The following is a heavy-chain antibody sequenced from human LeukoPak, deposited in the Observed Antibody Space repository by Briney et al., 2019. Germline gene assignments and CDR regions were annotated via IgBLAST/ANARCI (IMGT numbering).Heavy chain of an antibody. D-gene: IGHD3-22*01. V-gene: IGHV4-59*12. CDR1: GGSISSYY. CDR3: ARLHMRSYYDSSGYYQKDR. CDR2: IYYSGST. J-gene: IGHJ4*02. Sequence: SETLSLTCTVSGGSISSYYWSWIRQPPGKGLEWIGYIYYSGSTNYNPSLKSRVTISVDTSKNQFSLKLSSVTAADTAVYYCARLHMRSYYDSSGYYQKDRWGQGTLVTVSS.